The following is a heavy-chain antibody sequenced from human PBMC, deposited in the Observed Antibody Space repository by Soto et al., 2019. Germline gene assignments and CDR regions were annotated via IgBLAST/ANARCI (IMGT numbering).Heavy chain of an antibody. V-gene: IGHV3-43*01. CDR3: AKDIAPYDVLVHGFDY. CDR2: ISWDGGST. J-gene: IGHJ4*02. D-gene: IGHD2-8*02. CDR1: GFTFDDYT. Sequence: GGSLRLSCAASGFTFDDYTMHWVRQAPGKGLEWVSLISWDGGSTYYADSVKGRFTISRDNSKNSLYLQMNSLRTEDTALYYCAKDIAPYDVLVHGFDYWGQGTLVTAPQ.